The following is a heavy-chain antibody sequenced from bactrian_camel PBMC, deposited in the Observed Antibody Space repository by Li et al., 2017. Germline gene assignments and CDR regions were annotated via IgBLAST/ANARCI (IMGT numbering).Heavy chain of an antibody. Sequence: QLVESGGGSVQAGGSLRLSCVDSGYSYSSYSWGWFRQTSGGEREGVASIYAVNGSTYYADSVKGRFTISKDNAKNTLYLQMNNLKPEDSGMYYCAVVKNPTKVRAAGIGSADFGYWGHGTQVTVS. CDR2: IYAVNGST. J-gene: IGHJ6*01. CDR1: GYSYSSYS. CDR3: AVVKNPTKVRAAGIGSADFGY. V-gene: IGHV3S28*01. D-gene: IGHD2*01.